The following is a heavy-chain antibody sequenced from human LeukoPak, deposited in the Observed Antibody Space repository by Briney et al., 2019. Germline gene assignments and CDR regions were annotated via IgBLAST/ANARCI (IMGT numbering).Heavy chain of an antibody. D-gene: IGHD1-26*01. CDR3: ARGRGSPYYFDC. V-gene: IGHV3-23*01. CDR2: ISTSGDST. J-gene: IGHJ4*02. CDR1: GFTFSNYA. Sequence: GESLRLSCAASGFTFSNYAMIWVRQAPGKGLEWVSSISTSGDSTAYAASVKGRFTISRDNSKNTLCLQLNSLRAEDTAVYYCARGRGSPYYFDCWGQGTLVTVSS.